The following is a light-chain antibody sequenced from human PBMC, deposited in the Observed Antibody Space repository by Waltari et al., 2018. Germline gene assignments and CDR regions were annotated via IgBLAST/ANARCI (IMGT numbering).Light chain of an antibody. V-gene: IGKV1-5*03. Sequence: DIQMTQSPSTLSASIGDRVTITCRASQSITNWLAWYQQKPGKAPKLLIYKASTLESGVPSRFSGSGSGKEFTLTISGLQPDDFATYYCQQYNNYVATFGQGTKVEIK. CDR2: KAS. J-gene: IGKJ1*01. CDR1: QSITNW. CDR3: QQYNNYVAT.